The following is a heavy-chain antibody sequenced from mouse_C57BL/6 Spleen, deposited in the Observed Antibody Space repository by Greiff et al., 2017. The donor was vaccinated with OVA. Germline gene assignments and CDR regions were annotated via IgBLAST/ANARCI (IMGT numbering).Heavy chain of an antibody. CDR2: IHPGSGGT. CDR3: AREYNYGGDDVNY. D-gene: IGHD1-1*02. V-gene: IGHV1-54*01. Sequence: VQLQQSGAELVRPGTSVKLSCKASGYTFTSYLIEWVKQRPGQGLEWIGVIHPGSGGTNYNEKFKSKATLTADKSSSTAYMQLSSLTSAESAVYLYAREYNYGGDDVNYWGQGTTLTVSS. CDR1: GYTFTSYL. J-gene: IGHJ2*01.